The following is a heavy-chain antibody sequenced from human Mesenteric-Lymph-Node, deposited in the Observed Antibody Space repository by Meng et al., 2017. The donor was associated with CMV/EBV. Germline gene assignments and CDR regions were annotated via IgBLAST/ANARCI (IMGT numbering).Heavy chain of an antibody. CDR3: ARVNPLGEDFDY. D-gene: IGHD3-16*01. V-gene: IGHV3-21*04. Sequence: GESLKISCAASGFTFSSYSMNWVRQAPGKGLEWVSSISSSSSSIYYADSVKGRFTISRDNAKNSLYLQMNSLRAEDTAVYYCARVNPLGEDFDYWGQGTLVTVSS. CDR1: GFTFSSYS. J-gene: IGHJ4*02. CDR2: ISSSSSSI.